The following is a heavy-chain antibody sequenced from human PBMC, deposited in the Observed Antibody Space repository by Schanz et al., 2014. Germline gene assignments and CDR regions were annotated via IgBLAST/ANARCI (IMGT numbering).Heavy chain of an antibody. J-gene: IGHJ4*02. CDR3: ARDHTTESYYSAGPPIDY. V-gene: IGHV3-33*01. CDR1: GFTFSSYG. Sequence: VQLVESGGGVVQSGGSLRLSCAASGFTFSSYGMHWVRQAPGKGLEWVAVIWYDGSNKYYADSVKGRFTISRDNSKNTLFLQMNSLRAEDTAVYYCARDHTTESYYSAGPPIDYWGQGTLLTVSS. D-gene: IGHD1-26*01. CDR2: IWYDGSNK.